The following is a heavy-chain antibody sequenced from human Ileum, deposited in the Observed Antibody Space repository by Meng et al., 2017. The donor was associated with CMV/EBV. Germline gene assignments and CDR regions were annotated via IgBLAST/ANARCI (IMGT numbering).Heavy chain of an antibody. D-gene: IGHD4-23*01. CDR2: IARSGGTAI. V-gene: IGHV3-11*01. J-gene: IGHJ4*02. Sequence: SGFSLGDSYKGWSRQAPGEGLEWVGSIARSGGTAIDYADSVKGRFTVSRDNAKDSLYLQMNSLTAEDTAIYYCAGPRSSYGGLFHYWGQGTPVTVSS. CDR3: AGPRSSYGGLFHY. CDR1: GFSLGDSY.